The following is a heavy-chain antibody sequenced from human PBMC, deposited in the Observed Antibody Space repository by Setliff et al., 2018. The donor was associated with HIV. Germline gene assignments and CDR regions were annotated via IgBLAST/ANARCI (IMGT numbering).Heavy chain of an antibody. CDR3: ASTRIRLIRGAVISNLRTPYFDY. CDR1: GGSVRSDDYY. J-gene: IGHJ4*02. Sequence: SETLSLTCTVFGGSVRSDDYYWSWIRQPPGKGLEWIGYIYYTGSTHYNPSLKGRLSMSTSENKFSLKLTSVTAADTAVYYCASTRIRLIRGAVISNLRTPYFDYWGPGSLVTVSS. CDR2: IYYTGST. V-gene: IGHV4-30-4*08. D-gene: IGHD3-10*01.